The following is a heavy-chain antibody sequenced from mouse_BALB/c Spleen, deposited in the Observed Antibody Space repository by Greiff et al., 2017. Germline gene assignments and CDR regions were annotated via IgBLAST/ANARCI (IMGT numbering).Heavy chain of an antibody. V-gene: IGHV1S34*01. J-gene: IGHJ4*01. D-gene: IGHD1-1*01. CDR2: ISCYNGAT. Sequence: LVKTGASVKISCKASGYSFTGYYMHWVKQSHGKSLEWIGYISCYNGATSYNQKFKGKATFTVDTSSSTAYMQFNSLTSEDSAVYYCARFVVPAYAMDYWGQGTSVTVSS. CDR1: GYSFTGYY. CDR3: ARFVVPAYAMDY.